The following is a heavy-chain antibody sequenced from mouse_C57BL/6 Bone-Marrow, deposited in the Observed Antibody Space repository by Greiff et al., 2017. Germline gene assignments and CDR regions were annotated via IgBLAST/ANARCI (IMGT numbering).Heavy chain of an antibody. D-gene: IGHD1-1*01. J-gene: IGHJ1*03. V-gene: IGHV14-4*01. CDR1: GFNIKDDY. Sequence: VQLQQSGAELVRPGASVKLSCTASGFNIKDDYMHWVKQRPEQGLEWIGWIDPENGDTEYASKFQGKATITADTSSNTAYLQLSSLTSEDTAVYDCTTPITTVVAPWYFDVWGTGTTVTVSS. CDR3: TTPITTVVAPWYFDV. CDR2: IDPENGDT.